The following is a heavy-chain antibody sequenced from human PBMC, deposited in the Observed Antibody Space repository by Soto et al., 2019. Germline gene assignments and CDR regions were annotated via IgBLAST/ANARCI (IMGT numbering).Heavy chain of an antibody. Sequence: SETLSLTCAVYGESFSGYIWTWIRQTPGKGLQWIGQINHSGSASYNPSLKSRVTISVHTSNSQFSLKLSSVTAADTAVYYCARGRHILTGYYKGYCYVMDVWGQGTTVTVSS. CDR3: ARGRHILTGYYKGYCYVMDV. CDR1: GESFSGYI. V-gene: IGHV4-34*01. J-gene: IGHJ6*01. CDR2: INHSGSA. D-gene: IGHD3-9*01.